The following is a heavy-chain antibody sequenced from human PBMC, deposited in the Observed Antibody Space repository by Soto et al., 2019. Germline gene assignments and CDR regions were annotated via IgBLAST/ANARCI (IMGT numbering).Heavy chain of an antibody. D-gene: IGHD3-3*01. CDR3: AKGALTIFGVVTGFYYYMDV. CDR1: GFTFSSYA. Sequence: SLRLSCAASGFTFSSYAMSWVRQAPGKGLEWVSAISGSGGSTYYADSVKGRFTISRDNSKNTLYLQMNSLRAEDTAVYYCAKGALTIFGVVTGFYYYMDVWGKGTTVTVSS. CDR2: ISGSGGST. V-gene: IGHV3-23*01. J-gene: IGHJ6*03.